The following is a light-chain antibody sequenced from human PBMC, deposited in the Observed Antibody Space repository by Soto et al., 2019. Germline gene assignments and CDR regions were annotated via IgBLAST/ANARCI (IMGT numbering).Light chain of an antibody. CDR1: QNIGAY. CDR3: QQYDNVPHT. V-gene: IGKV1-33*01. CDR2: DES. Sequence: DIQMTQSPSSLSASVGDGLTIPCQGSQNIGAYLVWYQQRPGKAPDPLIYDESSLATGVPSRFSGSRSGTEFTFTISSLQPEDFATYYCQQYDNVPHTFGQGTRLDVK. J-gene: IGKJ2*01.